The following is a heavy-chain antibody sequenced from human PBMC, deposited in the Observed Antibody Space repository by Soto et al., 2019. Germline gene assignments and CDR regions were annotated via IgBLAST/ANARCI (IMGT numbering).Heavy chain of an antibody. CDR3: ARVLRFLEWLPPYYYGMDV. CDR1: GFTFSSYS. Sequence: GGSLRLSCAASGFTFSSYSMNWVRQAPGKGLEWVSSISSSSYIYYADSVKGRFTISRDNAKNSLYLQMNSLRAEDTAVYYCARVLRFLEWLPPYYYGMDVWGQGTTVTVSS. V-gene: IGHV3-21*01. CDR2: ISSSSYI. D-gene: IGHD3-3*01. J-gene: IGHJ6*02.